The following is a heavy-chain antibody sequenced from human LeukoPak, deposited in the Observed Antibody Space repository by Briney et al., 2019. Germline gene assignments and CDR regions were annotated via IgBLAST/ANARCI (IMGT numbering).Heavy chain of an antibody. Sequence: GGSLRLSCAASGFTFSSYSMNWVRQAPGKGLEWVSYISSSSSTIYYADSVKGRFTISRDNAKNSLYLQMNSLRAEDTAVYYCARDPLGGSSSDSWFDPWGQGTLVTVSS. CDR3: ARDPLGGSSSDSWFDP. CDR2: ISSSSSTI. V-gene: IGHV3-48*01. D-gene: IGHD6-6*01. J-gene: IGHJ5*02. CDR1: GFTFSSYS.